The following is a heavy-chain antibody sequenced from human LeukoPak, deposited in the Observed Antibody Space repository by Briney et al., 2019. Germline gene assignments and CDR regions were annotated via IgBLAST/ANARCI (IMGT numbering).Heavy chain of an antibody. V-gene: IGHV4-30-4*01. CDR3: ARTDSSGYYGDY. CDR2: IYHSGTT. CDR1: GGSISSGDYY. J-gene: IGHJ4*02. D-gene: IGHD3-22*01. Sequence: SETLSLTCTVSGGSISSGDYYWSWIRQPPGKGLEWIGYIYHSGTTYYNPSLKSRLTISVDTSKNQFSLKLSSVTAADTAVYYCARTDSSGYYGDYWGQGTLVTVSS.